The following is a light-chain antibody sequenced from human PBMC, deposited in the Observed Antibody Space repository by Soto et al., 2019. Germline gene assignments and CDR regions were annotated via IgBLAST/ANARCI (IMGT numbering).Light chain of an antibody. V-gene: IGKV1-5*01. CDR2: DAS. CDR1: QSIIRW. J-gene: IGKJ4*01. CDR3: QQYDSIPFT. Sequence: DIQMTQSPSPLSASVGDRVTITCRASQSIIRWVAWYQQKPGKAPNLLLSDASKLESGVPSRFSGSESGTEFTEFTLTITGLHPDDSANYCCQQYDSIPFTVGGGTKVEIK.